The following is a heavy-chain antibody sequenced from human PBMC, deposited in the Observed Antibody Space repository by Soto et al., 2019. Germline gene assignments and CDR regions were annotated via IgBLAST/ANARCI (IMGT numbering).Heavy chain of an antibody. J-gene: IGHJ6*04. CDR2: ISWNSGSI. CDR1: GFTFDDYA. D-gene: IGHD3-3*01. CDR3: AKDSTYYDFWSGILDV. Sequence: EVQLVESGGGLVQPGRSLRLSCAASGFTFDDYAMHWVRQAPGKGLEWVSGISWNSGSIGYADSVKGRFTISRDNAKNSLYLQMNSLRAEDTALYYCAKDSTYYDFWSGILDVWGKGTTVTVSS. V-gene: IGHV3-9*01.